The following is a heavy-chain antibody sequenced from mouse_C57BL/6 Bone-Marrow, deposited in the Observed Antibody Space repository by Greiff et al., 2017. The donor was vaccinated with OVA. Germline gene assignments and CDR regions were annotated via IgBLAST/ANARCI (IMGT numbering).Heavy chain of an antibody. CDR2: ICSGGSYT. CDR1: GFTFSSYG. J-gene: IGHJ4*01. V-gene: IGHV5-6*01. Sequence: EVQGVESGGDLVKPGGSLKLSCEASGFTFSSYGMSWVSQTPEKRLEWVATICSGGSYTYYPDNVKGRFTISRDNAKNPLYLQMSRLTSEDTAMYYCAGHGLTTVAPAMDYWGQGTSVTVSS. D-gene: IGHD1-1*01. CDR3: AGHGLTTVAPAMDY.